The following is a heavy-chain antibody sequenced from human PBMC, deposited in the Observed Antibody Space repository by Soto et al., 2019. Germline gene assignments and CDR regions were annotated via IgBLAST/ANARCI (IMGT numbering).Heavy chain of an antibody. CDR3: GRGRSGQIVVFY. D-gene: IGHD1-26*01. V-gene: IGHV1-2*02. J-gene: IGHJ4*02. CDR2: IGPESGAT. Sequence: QVQLVQSGAEVQKPGASVKVSCKASGYTFTGHYIHWVRQAPEQGPEWMGEIGPESGATRYAQKFQGSVNMTRDMSITTVYMELNNLSPDDTAVYYCGRGRSGQIVVFYWGQGTPVTVSS. CDR1: GYTFTGHY.